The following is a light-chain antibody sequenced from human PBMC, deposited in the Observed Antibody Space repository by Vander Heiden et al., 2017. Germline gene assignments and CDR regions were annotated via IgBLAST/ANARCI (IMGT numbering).Light chain of an antibody. CDR3: QSYDSSLSGHVV. J-gene: IGLJ2*01. V-gene: IGLV1-40*01. CDR1: SSTIGAGYD. CDR2: GNS. Sequence: QSVLTQPPSVSGAPGQRATISCTGSSSTIGAGYDVHWYQQLPGTAPKLLIYGNSNRPSGVPDRFSGSKSGTSASLAITGLQAEDEADYYCQSYDSSLSGHVVFGGGTKLTVL.